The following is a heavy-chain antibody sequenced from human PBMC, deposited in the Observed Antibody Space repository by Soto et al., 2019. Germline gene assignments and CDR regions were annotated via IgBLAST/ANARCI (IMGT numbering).Heavy chain of an antibody. D-gene: IGHD3-3*01. CDR3: ARDEAVFGVVIPHYYYGMDV. CDR1: GGTFSSYA. CDR2: IIPIFGTA. Sequence: SVKVSCKASGGTFSSYAISWVRQAPGQGLEWMGGIIPIFGTANYAQKFQGRVTITADESTSTAYMELSSLRSEDTAVYYCARDEAVFGVVIPHYYYGMDVWGQGTTVTVSS. J-gene: IGHJ6*02. V-gene: IGHV1-69*13.